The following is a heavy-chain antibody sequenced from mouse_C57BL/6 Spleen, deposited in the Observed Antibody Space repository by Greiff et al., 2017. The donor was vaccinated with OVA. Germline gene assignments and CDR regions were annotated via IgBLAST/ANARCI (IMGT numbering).Heavy chain of an antibody. CDR1: GFTFSDYG. V-gene: IGHV5-17*01. D-gene: IGHD4-1*02. J-gene: IGHJ1*03. CDR3: ARIPPTGTRGYFDV. Sequence: EVMLVESGGGLVKPGGSLKLSCAASGFTFSDYGMHWVRQAPEKGLEWVAYISSGSSTIYYADTVKGRFTISRDNAKNTLFLQMTSLRSEDTAMYYCARIPPTGTRGYFDVWGTGTTVTASS. CDR2: ISSGSSTI.